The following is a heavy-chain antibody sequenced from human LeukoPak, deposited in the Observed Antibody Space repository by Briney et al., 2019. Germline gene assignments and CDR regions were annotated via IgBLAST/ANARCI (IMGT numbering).Heavy chain of an antibody. J-gene: IGHJ4*02. D-gene: IGHD3-22*01. CDR2: IKQDGSEK. CDR3: ARGGGYYYFDY. V-gene: IGHV3-7*01. CDR1: GFTFSSCW. Sequence: PGGSLTLSCAASGFTFSSCWMSWVRQAPGKGLEWVANIKQDGSEKYYVDSVKGRFTISRDNAKNSLYLQMNSLRAEDTAVYYCARGGGYYYFDYWGQGTLVTVSS.